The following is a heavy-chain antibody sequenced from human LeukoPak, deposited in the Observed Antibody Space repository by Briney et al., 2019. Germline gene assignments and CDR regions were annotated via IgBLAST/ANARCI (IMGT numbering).Heavy chain of an antibody. D-gene: IGHD4-23*01. J-gene: IGHJ6*03. CDR3: AKDIARWFQRKYYMDV. V-gene: IGHV3-9*01. CDR1: GFNFDDFA. CDR2: INWNSGGI. Sequence: PGGSLRLSCAASGFNFDDFAMHWVRQVPGKGLEWVGCINWNSGGIGYADSVKGRFTISRDNVKNSLHLQMNSLRTEDTALYYCAKDIARWFQRKYYMDVWGKGTTVTISS.